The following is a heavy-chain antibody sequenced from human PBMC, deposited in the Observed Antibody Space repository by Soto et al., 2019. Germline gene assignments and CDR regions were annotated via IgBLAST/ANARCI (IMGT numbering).Heavy chain of an antibody. J-gene: IGHJ5*02. CDR2: IYYSGST. D-gene: IGHD2-15*01. CDR3: ARENCSGGSCYSFVSYNWFVP. V-gene: IGHV4-31*03. CDR1: GGSISSGGYY. Sequence: QVQLQESGPGLVKPSQTLSLTCTVSGGSISSGGYYWSWIRQHPGKGLEWIGYIYYSGSTYYNPSLKSRVTISVDTSKNQFSLKLSSVTAADTAVYYCARENCSGGSCYSFVSYNWFVPWGQGTLVTVSS.